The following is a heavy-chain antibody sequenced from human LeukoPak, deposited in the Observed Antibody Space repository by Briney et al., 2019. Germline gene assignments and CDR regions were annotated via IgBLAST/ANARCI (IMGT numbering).Heavy chain of an antibody. CDR2: ISGSGGST. J-gene: IGHJ4*02. D-gene: IGHD5-18*01. CDR1: GFTFSSYG. V-gene: IGHV3-23*01. Sequence: GGSLRLSCVASGFTFSSYGMSWVRQAPGKGLEWVSAISGSGGSTYYADSVKGRFTISRDNSKNTLYLQMNSLRAEDTAVYYCAKDVVQLWPTYFDYWGQGTLVTVSS. CDR3: AKDVVQLWPTYFDY.